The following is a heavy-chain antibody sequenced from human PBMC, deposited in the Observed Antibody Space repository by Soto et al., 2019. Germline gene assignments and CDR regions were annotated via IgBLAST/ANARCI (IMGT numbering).Heavy chain of an antibody. V-gene: IGHV4-31*03. CDR1: GGSINRGGYY. Sequence: QVQLQESGPGLGKPSQTLSLTCTVSGGSINRGGYYWTWIRQHPGKGLEWIGSVYYSGSTNYNPSLKSRVTISVDTSKNQFALKLSSVSAADTAGYYCAIGAGGNFYFDYWGQGTLVTVSS. J-gene: IGHJ4*02. D-gene: IGHD2-21*02. CDR2: VYYSGST. CDR3: AIGAGGNFYFDY.